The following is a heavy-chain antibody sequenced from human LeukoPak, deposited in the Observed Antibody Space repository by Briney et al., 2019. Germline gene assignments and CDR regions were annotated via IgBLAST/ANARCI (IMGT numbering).Heavy chain of an antibody. CDR1: GGPISGYY. CDR2: IYSSGST. V-gene: IGHV4-4*07. Sequence: ASETLSLTCTVSGGPISGYYWSWIRQPAGKGLELIGRIYSSGSTNYNPSLKSRVTMSVDKSKNQFSLKMSSVTAADTAVYYCARDVKWFDPWGQGTLVTVSS. J-gene: IGHJ5*02. D-gene: IGHD2/OR15-2a*01. CDR3: ARDVKWFDP.